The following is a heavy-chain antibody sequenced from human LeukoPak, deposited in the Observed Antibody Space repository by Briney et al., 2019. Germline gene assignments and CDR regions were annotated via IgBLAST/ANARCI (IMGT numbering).Heavy chain of an antibody. CDR2: ISVDGSYK. D-gene: IGHD6-19*01. CDR3: AKQYSSGWPFDS. V-gene: IGHV3-30*18. Sequence: GGSLRLSCAASGFTFSGYGMHWVRQAPGKGLEWVAVISVDGSYKFYADSVKGRLTISRDNSKNTLYLQMNSLRAEDTAVYYCAKQYSSGWPFDSWGQGTLVTVSS. J-gene: IGHJ4*02. CDR1: GFTFSGYG.